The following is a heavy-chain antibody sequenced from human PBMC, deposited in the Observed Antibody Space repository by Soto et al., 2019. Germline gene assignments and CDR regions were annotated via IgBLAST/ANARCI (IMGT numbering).Heavy chain of an antibody. CDR1: GFTFSAHT. CDR3: ASSNTRSRDVDY. CDR2: IGTDTVTK. J-gene: IGHJ4*02. V-gene: IGHV3-48*01. D-gene: IGHD2-2*01. Sequence: GGSLRLSCAASGFTFSAHTMTWVRQAPGKGLEWVSYIGTDTVTKHYPDSVRGRFTISRDNAKNSLYLQMDSLRVEDTAVYYCASSNTRSRDVDYWGQGTLVTVSS.